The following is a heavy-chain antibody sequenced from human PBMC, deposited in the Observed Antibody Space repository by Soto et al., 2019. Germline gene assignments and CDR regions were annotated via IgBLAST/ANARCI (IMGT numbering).Heavy chain of an antibody. Sequence: GGSLRLSCAASGFTFSDYYMSWIRQAPGKGLEWVAYISSSGSTTYYADSVKGRFTISRDNTKNSLHLQMNSLGAGDTAMYYCARDKYSRASGTTFDHWGQGNLDNVSS. CDR2: ISSSGSTT. D-gene: IGHD6-6*01. CDR3: ARDKYSRASGTTFDH. J-gene: IGHJ4*02. V-gene: IGHV3-11*01. CDR1: GFTFSDYY.